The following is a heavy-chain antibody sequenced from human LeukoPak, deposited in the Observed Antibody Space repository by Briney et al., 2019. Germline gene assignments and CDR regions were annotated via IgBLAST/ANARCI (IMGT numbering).Heavy chain of an antibody. D-gene: IGHD5-18*01. V-gene: IGHV4-59*08. J-gene: IGHJ1*01. Sequence: NASETLSLTCTVSGGSISSYFWSWIRQPPGKGLEWIGYIFYNGSTNYNPSLKSRVTISVDTSKNQFSLKLSSVTAADTAVYYCARQLQDTAMLMDGFQHWGQGTLVTVSS. CDR1: GGSISSYF. CDR3: ARQLQDTAMLMDGFQH. CDR2: IFYNGST.